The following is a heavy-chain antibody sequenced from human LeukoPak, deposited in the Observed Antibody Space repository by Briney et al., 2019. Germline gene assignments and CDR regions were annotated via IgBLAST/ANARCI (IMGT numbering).Heavy chain of an antibody. CDR1: GFTFSNYV. Sequence: PGGSLRLSCAASGFTFSNYVMNWVRQAPGKGLEWVSTIDANAVGTYYADSVKGRFTISRDNSKNTLYLQMSSLRAEDTAVYYCAKRVQYDVSHYCIFDYWGQGTLVTVSS. D-gene: IGHD3-22*01. CDR2: IDANAVGT. J-gene: IGHJ4*02. V-gene: IGHV3-23*01. CDR3: AKRVQYDVSHYCIFDY.